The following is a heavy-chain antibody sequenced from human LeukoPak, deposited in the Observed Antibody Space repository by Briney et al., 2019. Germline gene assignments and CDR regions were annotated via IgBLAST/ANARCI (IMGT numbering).Heavy chain of an antibody. J-gene: IGHJ6*02. V-gene: IGHV3-30*03. D-gene: IGHD4/OR15-4a*01. CDR2: ISYDGSHK. Sequence: GGSLRLSCAASGFTFINYAMNWVRQAPGKGLEWVAVISYDGSHKYSADSVKGRFTISRDNSKNTLYLQMNSLRTEDTAVYFCSASRPHYGDYYGLDVWGHGTTVTVSS. CDR1: GFTFINYA. CDR3: SASRPHYGDYYGLDV.